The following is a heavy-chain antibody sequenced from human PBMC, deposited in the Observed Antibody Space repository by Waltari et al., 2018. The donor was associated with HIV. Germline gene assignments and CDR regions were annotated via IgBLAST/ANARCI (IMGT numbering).Heavy chain of an antibody. CDR3: ASGYGGRNFDF. CDR2: IWYDGSNK. CDR1: GFTFSNYG. Sequence: QVKLVESGGGVVQPGKSVRLSCVASGFTFSNYGMHWVRQAPGKGVEWVAIIWYDGSNKYYADSVKGRFTISRDNSRNTVYLQMDSVKVDDTAVYYCASGYGGRNFDFWGPGTPISVSS. J-gene: IGHJ4*02. D-gene: IGHD5-18*01. V-gene: IGHV3-33*01.